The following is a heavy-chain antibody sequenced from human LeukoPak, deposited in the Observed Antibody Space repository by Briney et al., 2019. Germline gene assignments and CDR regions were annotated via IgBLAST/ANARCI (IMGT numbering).Heavy chain of an antibody. CDR1: GDSISSNSNY. CDR2: MYYGGGA. D-gene: IGHD2/OR15-2a*01. J-gene: IGHJ4*02. Sequence: SETLSLTCIVFGDSISSNSNYWGWIRQPPGKGLEWIGSMYYGGGAYYKPSLKSRVTISQDTAKNQFSLKLISVTAADTAVYYCARSHFFFDCWGQGILVTVSS. V-gene: IGHV4-39*07. CDR3: ARSHFFFDC.